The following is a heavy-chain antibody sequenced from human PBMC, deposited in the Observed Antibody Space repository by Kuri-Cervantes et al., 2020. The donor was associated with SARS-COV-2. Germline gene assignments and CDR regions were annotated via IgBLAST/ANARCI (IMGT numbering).Heavy chain of an antibody. J-gene: IGHJ6*03. CDR2: IKSKTDGGTT. D-gene: IGHD3-3*01. CDR1: GFTFSSYA. V-gene: IGHV3-15*01. Sequence: ETLSLTCAASGFTFSSYAMHWVRQAPGKGLEWVGRIKSKTDGGTTDYAAPVKGRFTISRDDSKNTLYLQMNSLKTEDTAVYYCTTAGQSITIFGVVTNMDVWGKGTTVTVSS. CDR3: TTAGQSITIFGVVTNMDV.